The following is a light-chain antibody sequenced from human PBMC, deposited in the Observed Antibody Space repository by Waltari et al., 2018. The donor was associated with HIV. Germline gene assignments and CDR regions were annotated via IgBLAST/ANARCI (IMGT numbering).Light chain of an antibody. CDR2: DDS. J-gene: IGLJ2*01. V-gene: IGLV3-21*02. CDR1: KIGTKS. Sequence: SYVLTQAPSVSVAPGQTASISCGGDKIGTKSVHWYQKKPGQAPVLVVYDDSDRPSGSPERFSGFNSGNTATLTISRVEAGDEADYYCQVWHSKSDHVVFGGGTKVTVL. CDR3: QVWHSKSDHVV.